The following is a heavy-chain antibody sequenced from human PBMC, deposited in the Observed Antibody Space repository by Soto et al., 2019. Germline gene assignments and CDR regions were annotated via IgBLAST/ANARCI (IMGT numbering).Heavy chain of an antibody. CDR1: GFTFSSYG. CDR3: SGDSSGWHLDY. Sequence: QVQLVESGGGVVQPGRSLRLSCAASGFTFSSYGMHWVRQAPGKGLEWVAVISYDGSNKYYADSVKGRFTISRDNSKNTLYLQMNSLRAEDTAVYYCSGDSSGWHLDYWGQGTPVTVSS. J-gene: IGHJ4*02. V-gene: IGHV3-30*03. CDR2: ISYDGSNK. D-gene: IGHD6-19*01.